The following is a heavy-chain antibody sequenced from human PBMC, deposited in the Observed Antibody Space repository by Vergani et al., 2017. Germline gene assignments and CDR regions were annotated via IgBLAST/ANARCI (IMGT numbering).Heavy chain of an antibody. CDR1: GYTFTSYA. J-gene: IGHJ4*02. D-gene: IGHD3-10*01. CDR3: AKGTSAWFGEGDY. V-gene: IGHV1-3*01. Sequence: QVQLVQSGAEVKKPGASVKVSCKASGYTFTSYAMHWVRQAPGQRLEWMGWINAGNGNTKYSQKFQGRVTITRDTSASTAYMELSSLRAEDTAVYYCAKGTSAWFGEGDYWGQGTLVTVSS. CDR2: INAGNGNT.